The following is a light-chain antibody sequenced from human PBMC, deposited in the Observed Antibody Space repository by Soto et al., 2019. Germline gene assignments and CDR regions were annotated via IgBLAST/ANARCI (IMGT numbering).Light chain of an antibody. V-gene: IGKV3D-20*02. CDR2: GAS. J-gene: IGKJ5*01. CDR3: QQRFDWPQIT. Sequence: IVLTQSPGTLSLSPGDRATLSCRARQSVSSSYLAWYQQKPGQAPRLLIYGASSRATGIPDRFSGSGSGTDFALTISRLEPEDFAVYYCQQRFDWPQITFGQGTRLEIK. CDR1: QSVSSSY.